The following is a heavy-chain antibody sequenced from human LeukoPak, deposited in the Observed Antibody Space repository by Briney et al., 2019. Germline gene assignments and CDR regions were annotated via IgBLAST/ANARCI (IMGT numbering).Heavy chain of an antibody. D-gene: IGHD1-26*01. Sequence: HGESLKISSKGSGSRFTSYWIGWARQMPGKGLEWMGLIYPPDSDTRYSPSFQGHVTISADKSISTAYLQWSSLKASDTAKYYSARPPAGATTEFDFWGQGTLVTVSS. V-gene: IGHV5-51*01. CDR2: IYPPDSDT. CDR3: ARPPAGATTEFDF. J-gene: IGHJ4*02. CDR1: GSRFTSYW.